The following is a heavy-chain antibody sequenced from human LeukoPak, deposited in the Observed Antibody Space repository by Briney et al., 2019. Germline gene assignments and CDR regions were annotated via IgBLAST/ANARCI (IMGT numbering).Heavy chain of an antibody. D-gene: IGHD4-17*01. CDR3: AREGERTVTTANFDY. V-gene: IGHV4-39*07. Sequence: SETVSLTCPVSGGSINSSDYYWGWIRQPPGKGLEWIGEIYHSGSTNYNPSLKSPVTISVDKSKNQFSLKLSSVTAADTAVYYCAREGERTVTTANFDYWGQGTLVTVSS. J-gene: IGHJ4*02. CDR1: GGSINSSDYY. CDR2: IYHSGST.